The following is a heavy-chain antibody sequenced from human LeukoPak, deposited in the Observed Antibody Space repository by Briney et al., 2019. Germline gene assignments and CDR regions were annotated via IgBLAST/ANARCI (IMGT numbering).Heavy chain of an antibody. V-gene: IGHV1-2*06. Sequence: GASVKVSFKASGYTFTGYYVHWVGQAPGQALEWMGRINPNSDGTNYSQKFPGRVTMTRDTSISTDYMELSRLRSDDAAVYYCARDQGRLAGAPGGYWGQGTLVTVSS. CDR3: ARDQGRLAGAPGGY. CDR2: INPNSDGT. D-gene: IGHD1-26*01. J-gene: IGHJ4*02. CDR1: GYTFTGYY.